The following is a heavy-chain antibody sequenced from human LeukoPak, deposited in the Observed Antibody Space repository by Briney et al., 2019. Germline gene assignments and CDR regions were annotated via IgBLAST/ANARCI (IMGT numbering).Heavy chain of an antibody. CDR2: ISSSSSYI. V-gene: IGHV3-21*01. Sequence: GGSLRLSCAASGFTFSSYSMNWVRQAPGKGLEWVSSISSSSSYIYYADSVKGRFTISSDNAKNSLYLQMNSLRAEDTAVYYCARDPDSSSPNWFDPWGQGTLVTVSS. J-gene: IGHJ5*02. CDR1: GFTFSSYS. D-gene: IGHD6-13*01. CDR3: ARDPDSSSPNWFDP.